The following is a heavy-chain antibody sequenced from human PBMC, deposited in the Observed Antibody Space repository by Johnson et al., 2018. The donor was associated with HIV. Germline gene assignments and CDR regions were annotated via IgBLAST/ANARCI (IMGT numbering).Heavy chain of an antibody. CDR1: GFTFDDYG. V-gene: IGHV3-9*01. Sequence: EVQLVESGGNLVQPGRSLRISCAASGFTFDDYGMHWVRQAPGKGLAWVSGISWNSGSIVYADSVKGRFTISRDNAKNSLYLQMNSLRAEDTALYYCARALRVVVVAATFDAFDIWGQGTMVTVSS. J-gene: IGHJ3*02. D-gene: IGHD2-15*01. CDR2: ISWNSGSI. CDR3: ARALRVVVVAATFDAFDI.